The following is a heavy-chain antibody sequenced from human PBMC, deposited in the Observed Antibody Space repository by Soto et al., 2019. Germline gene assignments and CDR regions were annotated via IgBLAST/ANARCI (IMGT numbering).Heavy chain of an antibody. J-gene: IGHJ6*03. Sequence: PGESLKISCAASGFTFISYAMSWVLQAPWKGLEWVSAISGSGGSTYYADSVKGRFTISRDNSKNTLYLQMNSLRAEDTAVYYCAKVKGVAAAGPKYYYMDVWGKGTTVTVSS. CDR2: ISGSGGST. CDR1: GFTFISYA. CDR3: AKVKGVAAAGPKYYYMDV. D-gene: IGHD6-13*01. V-gene: IGHV3-23*01.